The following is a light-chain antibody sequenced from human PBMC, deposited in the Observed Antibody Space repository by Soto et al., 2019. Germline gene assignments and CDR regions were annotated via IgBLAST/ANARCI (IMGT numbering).Light chain of an antibody. CDR1: SSDVGGYNY. Sequence: QAVVTQPASVSGSPGQSITISCTGTSSDVGGYNYVSWYQQHSGKAPKLMIYDVSTRPSGVSNRFSGSKSGNTASLTISGLQAEDEADYYCGSYASSSTLYVFGTGTKVTVL. CDR3: GSYASSSTLYV. CDR2: DVS. V-gene: IGLV2-14*01. J-gene: IGLJ1*01.